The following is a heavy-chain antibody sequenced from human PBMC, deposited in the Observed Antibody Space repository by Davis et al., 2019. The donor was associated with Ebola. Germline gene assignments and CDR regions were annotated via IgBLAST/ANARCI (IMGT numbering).Heavy chain of an antibody. J-gene: IGHJ4*02. D-gene: IGHD1-20*01. CDR3: AGAEYNWNYFAY. CDR1: GGAISIYF. CDR2: IYYSGST. Sequence: SETLSLTCTVSGGAISIYFWSWIRQPPGKGLEWIGYIYYSGSTNYNPSLKSRVTISVDTSKNKFSLKLSSVTAADTAVYYCAGAEYNWNYFAYWGQGTLVTVSS. V-gene: IGHV4-59*08.